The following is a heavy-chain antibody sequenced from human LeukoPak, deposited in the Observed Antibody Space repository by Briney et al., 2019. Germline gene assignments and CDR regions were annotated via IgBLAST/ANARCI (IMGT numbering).Heavy chain of an antibody. D-gene: IGHD2-2*01. V-gene: IGHV1-18*01. CDR3: ASAVVVPAAPGLYYYYGMDD. CDR2: ISAYNGNT. CDR1: GYTFTSYG. J-gene: IGHJ6*02. Sequence: ASVKVSCKASGYTFTSYGISWVRQAPGQGLEWMGWISAYNGNTNYAQKLQGRVTMTTDTSTSTAYMELRSLRSDDTAVYYCASAVVVPAAPGLYYYYGMDDWGQGTTVTVSS.